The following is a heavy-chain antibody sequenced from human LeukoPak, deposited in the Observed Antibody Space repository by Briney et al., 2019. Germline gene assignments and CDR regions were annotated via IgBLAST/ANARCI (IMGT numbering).Heavy chain of an antibody. V-gene: IGHV1-2*06. D-gene: IGHD3-22*01. CDR2: INPNSGGT. Sequence: ASVKVSCKASGYTFTGYYMHWVRQAPGQGLEWMGRINPNSGGTNYAQKFQGRVTMTRDTSISTAYMELSRLRSDDTAMYYCARASYYYDGSGSAIDAFDIWGQGTMVTVSS. J-gene: IGHJ3*02. CDR1: GYTFTGYY. CDR3: ARASYYYDGSGSAIDAFDI.